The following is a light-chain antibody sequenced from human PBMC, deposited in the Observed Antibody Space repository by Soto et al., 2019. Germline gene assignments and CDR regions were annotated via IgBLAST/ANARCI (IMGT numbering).Light chain of an antibody. CDR2: GAS. Sequence: EVVLTQSPGTLSLSPGERATLSCRASQSVNNNNLAWYQQKPGQAPRLLIYGASNRATGIPDRFSGSGSGTDFTLTISRLEPADFAVYYCHQYCTSPFTFGPGTKVDIK. CDR3: HQYCTSPFT. V-gene: IGKV3-20*01. CDR1: QSVNNNN. J-gene: IGKJ3*01.